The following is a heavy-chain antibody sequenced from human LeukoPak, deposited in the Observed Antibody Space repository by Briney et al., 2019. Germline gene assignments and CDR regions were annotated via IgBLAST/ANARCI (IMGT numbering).Heavy chain of an antibody. V-gene: IGHV3-74*01. D-gene: IGHD1-7*01. J-gene: IGHJ5*02. CDR2: INSDGSST. CDR1: GFTFSTYW. CDR3: ARAPWNYPKWFDP. Sequence: GGSLRLSCAASGFTFSTYWMHWVRQAPGKGLVWVSRINSDGSSTSYADSVKGRFTISRDNAKNTLYLQVNGLRVDDTAVYYCARAPWNYPKWFDPWGQGTLVTVSS.